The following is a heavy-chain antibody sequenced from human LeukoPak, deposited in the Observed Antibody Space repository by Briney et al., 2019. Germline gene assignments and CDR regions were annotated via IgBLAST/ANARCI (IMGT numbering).Heavy chain of an antibody. CDR2: TYYRSKWYN. Sequence: SQTLSLTCVISGDCVSSNSVAWNWIRQSPSRGLEWLGRTYYRSKWYNDYAVSVQGRITVNPDTSKNQFSLQLDSVTPHDTALYYCARGAYSTFDIWGQGTMVTVSS. V-gene: IGHV6-1*01. CDR3: ARGAYSTFDI. J-gene: IGHJ3*02. D-gene: IGHD4-11*01. CDR1: GDCVSSNSVA.